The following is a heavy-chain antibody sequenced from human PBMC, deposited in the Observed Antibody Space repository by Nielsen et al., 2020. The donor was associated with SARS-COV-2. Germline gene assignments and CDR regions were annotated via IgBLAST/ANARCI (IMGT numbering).Heavy chain of an antibody. J-gene: IGHJ4*02. Sequence: GESLKISCAASGLIFSSSWIVLVRQAPGKGLEWVANINEDGSVVNYVDSVKGRFTISRDKAGKSLYLQMNSLRAEDTAVYYCARDAAYSRFDYWGQGTLVTVSS. CDR2: INEDGSVV. D-gene: IGHD4-11*01. V-gene: IGHV3-7*05. CDR1: GLIFSSSW. CDR3: ARDAAYSRFDY.